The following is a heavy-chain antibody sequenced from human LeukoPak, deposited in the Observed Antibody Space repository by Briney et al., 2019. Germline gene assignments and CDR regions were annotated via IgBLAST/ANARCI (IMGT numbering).Heavy chain of an antibody. CDR3: ARGRYSAGDKWFDP. J-gene: IGHJ5*02. CDR2: MHYSGST. Sequence: KPSETLSLTCTVSGGSISNYYWSWIRQPPGKGLEWIGYMHYSGSTSYNSSLKSRVTISIETSKNQLSLRLRSVTSADTAVYYCARGRYSAGDKWFDPWGQGTLVAVSS. CDR1: GGSISNYY. D-gene: IGHD2-15*01. V-gene: IGHV4-59*01.